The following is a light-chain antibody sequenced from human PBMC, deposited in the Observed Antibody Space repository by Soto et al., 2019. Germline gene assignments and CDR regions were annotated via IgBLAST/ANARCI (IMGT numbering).Light chain of an antibody. CDR2: GAS. V-gene: IGKV3-20*01. Sequence: EIGLTQSPGTLSLSPGERVTLSCRASQSVNSSYLAWYQHKPGQAPRLLIYGASTRATGIPDRFSGSGSGTDFTLTIARLEPGDFAVYYCQQYGNSPQTFGQGTKV. CDR1: QSVNSSY. J-gene: IGKJ1*01. CDR3: QQYGNSPQT.